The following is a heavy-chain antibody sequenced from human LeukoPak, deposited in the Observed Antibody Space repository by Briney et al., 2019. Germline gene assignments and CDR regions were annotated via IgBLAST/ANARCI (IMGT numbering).Heavy chain of an antibody. D-gene: IGHD6-13*01. J-gene: IGHJ4*02. CDR2: ISSSSNYI. Sequence: GESLKISCAASGFTFSSYSMNWVRQAPGKGLEWVSSISSSSNYIYYADSVKGRFTISRDNAKNSLYLQMNSLRAEDTGVYYCARVLLAAAGHETGYWGQGTLVTVSS. V-gene: IGHV3-21*01. CDR3: ARVLLAAAGHETGY. CDR1: GFTFSSYS.